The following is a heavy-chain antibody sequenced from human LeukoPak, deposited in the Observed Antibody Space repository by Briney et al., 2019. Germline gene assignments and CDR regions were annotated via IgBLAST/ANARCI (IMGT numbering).Heavy chain of an antibody. Sequence: GGSLRLSCAASGFTFSGAWMHWVRQAPGKGLLWVSLIKSDGSAIYADSVKGRFTMSRDNAKSTVYLQMNSLRAEDTAVYYCARDYYYSVDYWGQGTLVTVSS. CDR2: IKSDGSA. CDR1: GFTFSGAW. J-gene: IGHJ4*02. V-gene: IGHV3-74*01. D-gene: IGHD3-22*01. CDR3: ARDYYYSVDY.